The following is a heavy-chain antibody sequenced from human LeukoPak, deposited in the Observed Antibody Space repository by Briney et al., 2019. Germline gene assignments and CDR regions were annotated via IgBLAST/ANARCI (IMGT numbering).Heavy chain of an antibody. D-gene: IGHD4-23*01. J-gene: IGHJ6*03. V-gene: IGHV1-69*05. CDR2: IIPIFGTA. CDR1: GGTFISYA. CDR3: ARDGGGNYYYYYMDV. Sequence: SVKVSCKASGGTFISYAISWVRQAPGQGLEWMGGIIPIFGTANYAQKFQGRVTITTDESTSTAYMELSSLRSEDTAVYYCARDGGGNYYYYYMDVWGKGTTVTVSS.